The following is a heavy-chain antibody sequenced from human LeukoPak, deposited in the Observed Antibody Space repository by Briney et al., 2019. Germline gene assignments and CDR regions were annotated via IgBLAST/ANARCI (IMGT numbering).Heavy chain of an antibody. CDR2: MDSDGNTK. J-gene: IGHJ3*02. D-gene: IGHD6-19*01. V-gene: IGHV3-7*01. Sequence: PGGSLRLSCAASGFTFSSFWMTWVGQAPGRGLESVVSMDSDGNTKNYVGSVKGRFTISRDNAKSSLYLQMNSLRGEDTSMYYCARDHGWGAYDIWGQGTMVTVSS. CDR3: ARDHGWGAYDI. CDR1: GFTFSSFW.